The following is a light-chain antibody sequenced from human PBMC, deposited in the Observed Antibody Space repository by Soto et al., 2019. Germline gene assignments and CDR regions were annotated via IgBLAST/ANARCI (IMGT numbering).Light chain of an antibody. J-gene: IGKJ2*01. CDR2: GAS. CDR1: QSVSTNY. V-gene: IGKV3-20*01. Sequence: EIVLTQSPGTLSLSPGERATLSCRASQSVSTNYLAWYQRKPGQAPRLLIYGASSRATDIPHRFSGSGSGTDFTLTITRLEPEDFAVYYCQHYNNWPLYTFGQGTKLEIK. CDR3: QHYNNWPLYT.